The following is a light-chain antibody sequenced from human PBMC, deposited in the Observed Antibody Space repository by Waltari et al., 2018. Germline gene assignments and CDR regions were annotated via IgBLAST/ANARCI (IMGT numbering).Light chain of an antibody. Sequence: QSVLTQPPSVSATPGQKVTISCSGSSSNIGNNYVPCYQHLPGTAPKLLIYDNSKRPSGTPDRFSGSKSGTSDTLGITGLQTGDEADYYCATWDSSLSAGVVFGGGTKLTVL. CDR3: ATWDSSLSAGVV. CDR2: DNS. CDR1: SSNIGNNY. J-gene: IGLJ2*01. V-gene: IGLV1-51*01.